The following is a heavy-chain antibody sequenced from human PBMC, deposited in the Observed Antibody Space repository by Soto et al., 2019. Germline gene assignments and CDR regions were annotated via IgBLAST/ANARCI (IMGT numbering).Heavy chain of an antibody. CDR2: IIPILGIA. Sequence: QVQLVQSGAEVKKPGSSVKVSCKASGGTFSSYTISWVRQDPGQGLEWMGRIIPILGIANYAQKFQGRVTITADKSTSTAYMELSSLRSEDTDVYYCARDPQYYYGSGASELDYWGQGTLVTVSS. CDR1: GGTFSSYT. D-gene: IGHD3-10*01. CDR3: ARDPQYYYGSGASELDY. J-gene: IGHJ4*02. V-gene: IGHV1-69*08.